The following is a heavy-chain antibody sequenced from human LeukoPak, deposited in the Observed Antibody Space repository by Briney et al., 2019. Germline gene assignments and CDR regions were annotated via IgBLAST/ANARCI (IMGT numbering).Heavy chain of an antibody. D-gene: IGHD2-2*01. CDR1: GFTFSYYA. CDR2: LSGSGGST. J-gene: IGHJ4*02. V-gene: IGHV3-23*01. Sequence: GGSLRLSCAASGFTFSYYAMNWARQAPGKGLEWVSTLSGSGGSTYYANSVKGRFTISRDNSKNTLYLQMDSLRAEDTAVYYCAKKGYCSDTSCNNGFDYWGQGTLVTVSS. CDR3: AKKGYCSDTSCNNGFDY.